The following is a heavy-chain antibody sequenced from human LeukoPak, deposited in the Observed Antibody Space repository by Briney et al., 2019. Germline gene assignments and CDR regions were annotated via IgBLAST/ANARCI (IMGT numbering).Heavy chain of an antibody. V-gene: IGHV4-30-2*01. D-gene: IGHD2-2*01. CDR3: ARGSTNCCLTY. J-gene: IGHJ4*02. CDR1: GGSISSGGYS. CDR2: IYHSGST. Sequence: PSEALSLTCAVSGGSISSGGYSWSWIRQLPGKGLEWIGYIYHSGSTYYNPSLKSRVTISVDRSKNQFSLKLSSVTAADTAVYYCARGSTNCCLTYWGQGTLVTVSS.